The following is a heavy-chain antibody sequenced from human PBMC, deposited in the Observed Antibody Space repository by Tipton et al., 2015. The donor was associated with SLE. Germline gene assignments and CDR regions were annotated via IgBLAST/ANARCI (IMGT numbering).Heavy chain of an antibody. D-gene: IGHD3-10*01. V-gene: IGHV4-61*09. Sequence: TLSLTCTVSGGSISSGSYYWSWIRQPAGKGLAWIGHIYTSGSTNYNPSLKSRVTISVDTSKNQLSLKLSSVTAADTAVYYCARGAGVWYFVLWGRGTLGTVSS. CDR1: GGSISSGSYY. CDR3: ARGAGVWYFVL. J-gene: IGHJ2*01. CDR2: IYTSGST.